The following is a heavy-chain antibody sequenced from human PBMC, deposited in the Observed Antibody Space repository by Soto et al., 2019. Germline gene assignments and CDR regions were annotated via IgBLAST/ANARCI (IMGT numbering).Heavy chain of an antibody. V-gene: IGHV1-3*05. D-gene: IGHD3-22*01. CDR2: INGGNGNT. CDR3: ARGPRYYDSSGYGNY. J-gene: IGHJ4*02. CDR1: GYTFTSYA. Sequence: QVQLVQSGAEEKKPGASVKVSCKASGYTFTSYAMHWVRQAPGQRLEWMGWINGGNGNTKYSQKFQGRVTITRDTSASTAYMELSSLRYEDTAVYNCARGPRYYDSSGYGNYWGQGTLVTVSS.